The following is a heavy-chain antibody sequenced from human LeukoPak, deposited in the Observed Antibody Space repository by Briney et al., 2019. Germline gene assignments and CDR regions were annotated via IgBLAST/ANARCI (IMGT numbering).Heavy chain of an antibody. Sequence: PSETLSLTCAVYGGSFSGYYWSWIRQPPGKGLEWIGEINHSGSTNYNPSLKSRVTISVDTSKNQFSLKLSSVTAADTAVYYCARDGFSYYGSARGWFDPWGQGTLVTVSP. CDR1: GGSFSGYY. CDR2: INHSGST. V-gene: IGHV4-34*01. CDR3: ARDGFSYYGSARGWFDP. D-gene: IGHD3-10*01. J-gene: IGHJ5*02.